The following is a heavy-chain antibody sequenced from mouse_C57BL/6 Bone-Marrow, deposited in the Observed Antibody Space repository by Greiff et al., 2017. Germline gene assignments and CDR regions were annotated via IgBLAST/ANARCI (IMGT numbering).Heavy chain of an antibody. J-gene: IGHJ4*01. D-gene: IGHD2-5*01. V-gene: IGHV1-72*01. CDR3: SSSSDCSTYAMAY. CDR2: IDPTGGGT. CDR1: GYTFTSYW. Sequence: VQLQQSGAELVKPGASVKLSCKASGYTFTSYWMHWVKQRPGRGLEWIGRIDPTGGGTKYNQKFKCKATLTVDKSSSTAYMQLSSLTLEDAAVEYCSSSSDCSTYAMAYWGQGTAVTVSS.